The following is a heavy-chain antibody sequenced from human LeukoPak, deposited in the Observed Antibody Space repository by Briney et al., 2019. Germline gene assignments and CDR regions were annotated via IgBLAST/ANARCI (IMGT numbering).Heavy chain of an antibody. CDR2: IYHTGYT. V-gene: IGHV4-38-2*02. CDR3: VTTGHSSGWQFDH. D-gene: IGHD6-19*01. J-gene: IGHJ4*02. CDR1: DYSISSVYY. Sequence: PSETLSLTCNVSDYSISSVYYWGWIRQSPGKGLEWIGSIYHTGYTYYNPSLKSRITISLETSRTQFSLKLNSVTAADTAVYFCVTTGHSSGWQFDHWGQGTLVTVSS.